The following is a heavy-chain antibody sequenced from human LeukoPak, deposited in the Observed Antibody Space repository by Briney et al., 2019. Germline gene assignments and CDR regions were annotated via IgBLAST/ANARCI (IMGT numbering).Heavy chain of an antibody. V-gene: IGHV4-39*07. J-gene: IGHJ4*02. Sequence: GSLRLSCAASGFTFSSYAMSWVRQSPGKGLEWIGSIYYRGGTNYNSSLKSRVSISVDTSKNQFSLKVSSVTAADTAVYYCAREIFGVVPFFDYWGQGTLVTVSS. D-gene: IGHD3-3*01. CDR1: GFTFSSYA. CDR2: IYYRGGT. CDR3: AREIFGVVPFFDY.